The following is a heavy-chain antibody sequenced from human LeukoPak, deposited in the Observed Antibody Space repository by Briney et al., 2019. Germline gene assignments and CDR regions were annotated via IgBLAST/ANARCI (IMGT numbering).Heavy chain of an antibody. CDR1: GYSFTGYF. CDR3: ARGFSNSGNSPDY. Sequence: ASVKVSCKASGYSFTGYFMHWVRQAPGQGPEWMGWINPYSGGTRYAQKFQGRVTMTTDTSINTAYMDLSSLRSDDTAVYYCARGFSNSGNSPDYLGQGTLVTVSS. CDR2: INPYSGGT. J-gene: IGHJ4*02. V-gene: IGHV1-2*02. D-gene: IGHD1-26*01.